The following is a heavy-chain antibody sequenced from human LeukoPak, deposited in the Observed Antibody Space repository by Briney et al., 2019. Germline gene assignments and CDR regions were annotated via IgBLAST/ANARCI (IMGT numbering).Heavy chain of an antibody. Sequence: EASVKVSCKASGYTFNGYYLHWVRQAPGQGPEWMGKINTNSGVTDYAQNFQGRVTMTRDTSITTAYMELSRLTSDDAAVYYCARDTGFPFFDFWGQGTLVTVSS. CDR1: GYTFNGYY. J-gene: IGHJ4*02. CDR2: INTNSGVT. CDR3: ARDTGFPFFDF. V-gene: IGHV1-2*02.